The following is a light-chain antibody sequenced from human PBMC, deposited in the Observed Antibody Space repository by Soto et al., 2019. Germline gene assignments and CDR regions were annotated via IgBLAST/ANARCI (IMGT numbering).Light chain of an antibody. CDR1: QSVSRK. V-gene: IGKV3-11*01. CDR3: QQRSNWPRT. CDR2: GAS. Sequence: EIVMTQSPATLSLSPGERATLSSRASQSVSRKLAWYQQTRGQAPRLLIYGASTRATGVPARFSGSGSGTEFTLTISSLEPEDFAVYYCQQRSNWPRTFGQGTKVDIK. J-gene: IGKJ1*01.